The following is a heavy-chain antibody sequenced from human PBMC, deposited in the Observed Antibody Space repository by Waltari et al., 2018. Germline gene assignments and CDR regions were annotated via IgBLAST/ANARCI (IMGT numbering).Heavy chain of an antibody. CDR1: GGTFSSYA. CDR3: ARDAVEMATPRYYYGMGV. D-gene: IGHD5-12*01. CDR2: IIPIFGTA. Sequence: QVQLVQSGAEVKKPGSSVKVSCKASGGTFSSYAISWVRQAPGQGLEWMGGIIPIFGTANYAQKFQGRVTITADESTSTAYMELSSLRSEDTAVYYCARDAVEMATPRYYYGMGVWGQGTTVTVSS. V-gene: IGHV1-69*12. J-gene: IGHJ6*02.